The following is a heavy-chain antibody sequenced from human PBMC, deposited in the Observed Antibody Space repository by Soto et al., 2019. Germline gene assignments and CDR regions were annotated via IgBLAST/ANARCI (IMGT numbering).Heavy chain of an antibody. D-gene: IGHD1-26*01. CDR2: INPNSGGT. CDR3: ARSPSYTKYYYYGMDV. Sequence: ASVKVSCKASGYTFPGYYMHWVRQAPGQGLEWMGWINPNSGGTNYAQKFQGWVTMTRDTSISTAYMELSRLRSDDTAVYYCARSPSYTKYYYYGMDVWGQGTTVTAP. J-gene: IGHJ6*02. CDR1: GYTFPGYY. V-gene: IGHV1-2*04.